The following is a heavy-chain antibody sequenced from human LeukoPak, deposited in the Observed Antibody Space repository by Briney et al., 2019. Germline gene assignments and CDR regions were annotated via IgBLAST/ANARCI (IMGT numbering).Heavy chain of an antibody. Sequence: GGSLRLSCAASGFSIRGYWMHWVRQAPGKGLMWVSRIKSDGSWTNYADSVRGRFTISRDNAKNTLYLQMIGLRAKDTAIYYCVRDGDAYDFDHWGQGILVTVSS. CDR3: VRDGDAYDFDH. J-gene: IGHJ4*02. V-gene: IGHV3-74*01. CDR2: IKSDGSWT. D-gene: IGHD5-12*01. CDR1: GFSIRGYW.